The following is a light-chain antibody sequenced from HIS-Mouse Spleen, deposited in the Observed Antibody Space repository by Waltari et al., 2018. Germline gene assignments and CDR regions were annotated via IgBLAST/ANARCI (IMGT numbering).Light chain of an antibody. CDR2: RDS. Sequence: SYELTQPLSVSVALGQTARIPCGGNNIGRKNVHWYQQKPGQAPVLVIYRDSNRPSGIPERFSGSNSGNTATLTISRAQAGDEADYYCQVWDSSTWVFGGGTKLTVL. CDR3: QVWDSSTWV. CDR1: NIGRKN. V-gene: IGLV3-9*01. J-gene: IGLJ3*02.